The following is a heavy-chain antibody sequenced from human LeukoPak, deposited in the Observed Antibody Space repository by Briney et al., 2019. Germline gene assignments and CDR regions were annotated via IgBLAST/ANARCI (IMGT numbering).Heavy chain of an antibody. CDR2: ISSSSSYI. V-gene: IGHV3-21*01. CDR1: GFTFSSYS. CDR3: ARGLSAYYYYYYMDV. J-gene: IGHJ6*03. D-gene: IGHD2-15*01. Sequence: GGSLRLSCAASGFTFSSYSMNWVRQAPGKGLEWVSSISSSSSYIYYADSVKGRFTISRDNAKNSLYLQMNSLRAEDTAVYYCARGLSAYYYYYYMDVWGKGTTVTVSS.